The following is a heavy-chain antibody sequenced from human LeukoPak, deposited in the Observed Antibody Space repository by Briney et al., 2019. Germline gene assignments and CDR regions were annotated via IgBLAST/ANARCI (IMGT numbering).Heavy chain of an antibody. J-gene: IGHJ4*02. D-gene: IGHD4-11*01. CDR2: ISGSGYTI. CDR3: ARDPYYSNHLDF. V-gene: IGHV3-11*01. CDR1: GFTFSDYY. Sequence: GGSLRLSCAASGFTFSDYYMSWIRQAPGKGLEWVSYISGSGYTIYYADSVKGRFTISRDNAKNSLYLQMNSLRAEDTAVYYCARDPYYSNHLDFLGQGTLVTVSS.